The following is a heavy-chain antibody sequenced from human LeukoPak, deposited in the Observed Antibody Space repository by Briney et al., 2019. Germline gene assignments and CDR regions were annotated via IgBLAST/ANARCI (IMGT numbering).Heavy chain of an antibody. CDR1: GGSITSYY. CDR2: IYYTGST. J-gene: IGHJ4*02. CDR3: ARRVRQLDY. D-gene: IGHD6-6*01. Sequence: PSETLSLTCTVSGGSITSYYWSWIRQPPGKGLEWIGYIYYTGSTNYNPSLKSRVTISVDTSKNQFSLKLSSLTAADTAVYYCARRVRQLDYWGQGTLVTVSS. V-gene: IGHV4-59*01.